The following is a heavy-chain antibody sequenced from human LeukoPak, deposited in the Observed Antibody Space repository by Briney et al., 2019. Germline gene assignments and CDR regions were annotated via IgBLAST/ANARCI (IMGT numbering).Heavy chain of an antibody. J-gene: IGHJ4*02. Sequence: GGSLRLSCAASGFNFSSYWMSWVRQAPGKGLEWVANKKQDGSEKYYVDSVKGRFTISRDNAKNSLYLQMNSLRAEDTAVYYCARDHRDYDSSGYFFYWGQGTLVTVSS. D-gene: IGHD3-22*01. V-gene: IGHV3-7*01. CDR3: ARDHRDYDSSGYFFY. CDR2: KKQDGSEK. CDR1: GFNFSSYW.